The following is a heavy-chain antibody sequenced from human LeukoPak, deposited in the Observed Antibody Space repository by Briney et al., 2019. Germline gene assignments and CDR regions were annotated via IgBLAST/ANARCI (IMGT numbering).Heavy chain of an antibody. V-gene: IGHV3-21*01. Sequence: GGSLRLSCAASGFTFSTTGMTWVRQAPGKGLEWVSTISFRDDPYYADSFKGRFTISRDNAKNSVFLQMNNLRAEDTAVYYCARDGSAWSRDYWSQGSLVTVSS. CDR3: ARDGSAWSRDY. CDR2: ISFRDDP. J-gene: IGHJ4*02. D-gene: IGHD2-8*02. CDR1: GFTFSTTG.